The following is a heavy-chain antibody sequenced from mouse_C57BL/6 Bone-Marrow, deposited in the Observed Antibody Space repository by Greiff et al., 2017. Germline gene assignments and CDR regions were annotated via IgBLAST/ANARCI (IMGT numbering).Heavy chain of an antibody. V-gene: IGHV14-4*01. CDR2: IDPENGDP. CDR3: TTHYGSSHWYFDV. D-gene: IGHD1-1*01. J-gene: IGHJ1*03. Sequence: EVQLQRSGAELVRPGASVKLSCTASGFNIKDDYMHWVKQRPEQGLEWIGWIDPENGDPEYASKFQGKATIPADTSSNTAYLQLSSLTSEDTAVYYCTTHYGSSHWYFDVWGTGTTVTVSS. CDR1: GFNIKDDY.